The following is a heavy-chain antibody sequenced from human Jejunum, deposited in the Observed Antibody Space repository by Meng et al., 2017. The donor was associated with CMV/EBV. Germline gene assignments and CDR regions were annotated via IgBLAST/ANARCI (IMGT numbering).Heavy chain of an antibody. CDR2: IRFDGNNK. J-gene: IGHJ1*01. V-gene: IGHV3-30*02. CDR3: AKDWALKSDGSGYYHLAH. CDR1: YG. Sequence: YGMHWVRQTPGTGLEWVAFIRFDGNNKYHADSVQGRFTISRDNSKNTLYLDMNIVTTEDTALYYCAKDWALKSDGSGYYHLAHWGRGALVTVSS. D-gene: IGHD3-22*01.